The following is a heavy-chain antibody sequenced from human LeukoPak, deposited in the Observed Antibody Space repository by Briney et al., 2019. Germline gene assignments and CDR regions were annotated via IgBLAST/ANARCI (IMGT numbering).Heavy chain of an antibody. CDR2: IKSDGSST. CDR1: GFTFSSYW. V-gene: IGHV3-74*01. Sequence: GGSLRLSCAASGFTFSSYWMHWVRHAPGKGLVWVSRIKSDGSSTSYADSVKGRFTISRDNAKNTLYLQMNSLRAEDTAVYYCARGLVEMATVTMGYWGQGTLVSVSS. D-gene: IGHD5-24*01. J-gene: IGHJ4*02. CDR3: ARGLVEMATVTMGY.